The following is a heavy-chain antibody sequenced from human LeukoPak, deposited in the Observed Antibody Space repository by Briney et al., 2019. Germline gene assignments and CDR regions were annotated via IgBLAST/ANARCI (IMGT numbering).Heavy chain of an antibody. CDR1: GGSINNYC. J-gene: IGHJ4*02. D-gene: IGHD3-16*02. CDR2: IHYSGST. V-gene: IGHV4-59*08. Sequence: SETLSLTCTVSGGSINNYCWSWIRQPPGKGLEWIGYIHYSGSTNYNPSLKSRVTISVDTSKNDFSLKLSSVTAADTAVYYCARYDVWGTYRAFDYWGQGTLVTVSS. CDR3: ARYDVWGTYRAFDY.